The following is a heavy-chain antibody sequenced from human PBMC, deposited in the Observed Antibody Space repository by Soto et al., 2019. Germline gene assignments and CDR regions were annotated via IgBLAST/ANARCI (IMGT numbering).Heavy chain of an antibody. CDR2: IWYDGSNK. CDR1: GFTFSSYG. Sequence: PGGSLRLSCAASGFTFSSYGMHWVRQAPGKGLEWVAVIWYDGSNKYFADSVKGQFTISRDNSKNTLYLQMNSLRAEDTAVYYCAREEAAAGDNSYDNYGMDVWGQGTTVTVSS. V-gene: IGHV3-33*01. D-gene: IGHD6-13*01. CDR3: AREEAAAGDNSYDNYGMDV. J-gene: IGHJ6*02.